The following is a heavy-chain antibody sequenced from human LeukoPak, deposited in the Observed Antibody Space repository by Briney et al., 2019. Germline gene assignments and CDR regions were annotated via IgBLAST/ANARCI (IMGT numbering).Heavy chain of an antibody. V-gene: IGHV4-39*07. Sequence: PSETLSLTCTVSGGSISSSSYYWGWIRQPPGKGLEWIGSIYYSGSTYYNPSLKSRVTISVDTSKNQFSLKLSSVTAADTAVYYCARGLGYAPPDYWGQGILVTVSS. D-gene: IGHD2-8*01. CDR3: ARGLGYAPPDY. CDR2: IYYSGST. J-gene: IGHJ4*02. CDR1: GGSISSSSYY.